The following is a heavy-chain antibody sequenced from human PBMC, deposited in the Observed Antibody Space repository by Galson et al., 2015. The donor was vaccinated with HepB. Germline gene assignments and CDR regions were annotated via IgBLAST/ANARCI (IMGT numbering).Heavy chain of an antibody. J-gene: IGHJ6*02. CDR3: ARVDLFGFFDYYYYGMDV. CDR2: ISSSSSTI. D-gene: IGHD3-10*02. CDR1: GFTFSSYS. Sequence: SLRLSCAASGFTFSSYSMNWVRQAPGKGLEWVSYISSSSSTIYYADSVKGRFTISRDNAKNSLYLQMNSLRDEDTAVYYCARVDLFGFFDYYYYGMDVWGQGTTVTVSS. V-gene: IGHV3-48*02.